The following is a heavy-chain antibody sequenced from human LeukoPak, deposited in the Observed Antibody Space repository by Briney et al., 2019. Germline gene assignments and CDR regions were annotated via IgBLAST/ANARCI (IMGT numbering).Heavy chain of an antibody. CDR2: VYSGGST. Sequence: GGSLRLSCAASGFTVSSNYMSWVRQAPGKGLEWVSVVYSGGSTYYADSVKGRFTISRDNSKNTLYLQMNSLRAEDTAVYYCARDPGYSYGLHHGMDVWGQGTTVTVSS. V-gene: IGHV3-66*01. J-gene: IGHJ6*02. D-gene: IGHD5-18*01. CDR1: GFTVSSNY. CDR3: ARDPGYSYGLHHGMDV.